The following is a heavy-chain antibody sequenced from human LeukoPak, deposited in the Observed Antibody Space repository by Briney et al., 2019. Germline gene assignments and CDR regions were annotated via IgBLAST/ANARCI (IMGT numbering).Heavy chain of an antibody. D-gene: IGHD2-15*01. Sequence: PSETLSLTCTVSGGSISSGSYYWSWIRQPAGKGLEWIGRIYTSGSTNYNPSLKSRVTISVDTSKNQFSLKLSSVTAADTAVYYCARIPEYCSGGSCYYPFDYWGQGTLVTVSS. V-gene: IGHV4-61*02. CDR1: GGSISSGSYY. CDR3: ARIPEYCSGGSCYYPFDY. J-gene: IGHJ4*02. CDR2: IYTSGST.